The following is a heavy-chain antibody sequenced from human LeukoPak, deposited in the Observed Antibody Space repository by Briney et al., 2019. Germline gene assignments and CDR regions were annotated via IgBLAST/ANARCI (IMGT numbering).Heavy chain of an antibody. CDR3: ASSDFWRGYGDY. Sequence: SETLSLTFTVSGGSISSYYWSWIRQPAGKGLEWIGRIYTSGSTNYNPSLKSRVTMSIDTSKNQFSLKLRSVIAADTAVYYCASSDFWRGYGDYWGQGTLVTVSS. CDR1: GGSISSYY. V-gene: IGHV4-4*07. D-gene: IGHD3-3*01. J-gene: IGHJ4*02. CDR2: IYTSGST.